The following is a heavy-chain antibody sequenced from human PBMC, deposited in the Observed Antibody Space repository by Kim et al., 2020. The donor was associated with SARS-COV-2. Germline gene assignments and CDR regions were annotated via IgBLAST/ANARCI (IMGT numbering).Heavy chain of an antibody. V-gene: IGHV3-11*06. Sequence: GGSLRLSCAASGFTFSDYYMSWIRQAPGKGLEWVSYISSSSSYTNYADSVKGRFTISRDNAKNSLYLQMNSLRAEDTAVYYCARASRYYYDSSGYYPGLDYWGQGTLVTVSS. J-gene: IGHJ4*02. CDR3: ARASRYYYDSSGYYPGLDY. CDR1: GFTFSDYY. CDR2: ISSSSSYT. D-gene: IGHD3-22*01.